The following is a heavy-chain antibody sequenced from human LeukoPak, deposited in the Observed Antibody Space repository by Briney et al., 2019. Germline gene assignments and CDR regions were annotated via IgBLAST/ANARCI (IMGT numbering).Heavy chain of an antibody. Sequence: PSETLSLTCAVYGGSFSGYYWSWSRQPPGKGLEWMGEINHSGSTNYNPSLKSRVTISVDTSKNQFSLKLSSVTAADTAVYYCARGGYDFWSGYYTGRFWFDPWGQGTLVTVSS. V-gene: IGHV4-34*01. CDR1: GGSFSGYY. CDR2: INHSGST. CDR3: ARGGYDFWSGYYTGRFWFDP. D-gene: IGHD3-3*01. J-gene: IGHJ5*02.